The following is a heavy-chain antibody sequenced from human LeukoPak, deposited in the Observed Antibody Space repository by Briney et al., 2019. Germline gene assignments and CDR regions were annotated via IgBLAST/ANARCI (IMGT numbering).Heavy chain of an antibody. V-gene: IGHV3-30*02. CDR3: AKEEIQVWSLDS. CDR2: IRYDGSNK. CDR1: GFIFSSYA. D-gene: IGHD2-21*01. J-gene: IGHJ4*02. Sequence: GGSLRLSCAASGFIFSSYAMHWVRQAPGKGLEWVAFIRYDGSNKYYADSVKGRFIISRDSSKNTLFLQMNSLRAEETAVYYCAKEEIQVWSLDSWGQGTLVTVSS.